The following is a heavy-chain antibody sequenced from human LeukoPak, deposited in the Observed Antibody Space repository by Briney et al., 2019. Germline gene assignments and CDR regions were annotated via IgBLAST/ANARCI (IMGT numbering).Heavy chain of an antibody. J-gene: IGHJ4*02. V-gene: IGHV3-21*01. CDR3: VRDLGGRSGH. CDR1: GFTFSTYS. D-gene: IGHD1-26*01. CDR2: ITSSNYI. Sequence: PGGSLRLSCAASGFTFSTYSMNWVRQAPGKGLEWVSSITSSNYIYYADSVKGRSTIFRDNAKNTLYLQMNSLRAEDTAVYYCVRDLGGRSGHWGQGTLVTVSS.